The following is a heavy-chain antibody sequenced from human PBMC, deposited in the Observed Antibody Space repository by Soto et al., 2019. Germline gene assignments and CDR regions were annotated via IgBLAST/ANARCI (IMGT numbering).Heavy chain of an antibody. CDR2: IGGSGGST. J-gene: IGHJ3*02. CDR3: VSCTQWRDAFDI. D-gene: IGHD6-19*01. Sequence: GGSLRLSCAASGFTFSSYAMSWVRQAPGKGLEGVSAIGGSGGSTYYADSVKGRFTISRENAKNTLYLQMSSLRAEDTAVYYCVSCTQWRDAFDIWGQGTMVTVSS. V-gene: IGHV3-23*01. CDR1: GFTFSSYA.